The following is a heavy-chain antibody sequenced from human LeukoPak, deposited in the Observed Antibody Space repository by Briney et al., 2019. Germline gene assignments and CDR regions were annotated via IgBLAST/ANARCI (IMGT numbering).Heavy chain of an antibody. CDR2: IYTGGST. Sequence: SETLSLTCTVSGDSISSYYWSWIRQSPGKGLEWIGYIYTGGSTNYNPSLKSRVTISVDMSKNQFSLKLSSVAAADTAVYYCARHVPRRLVVVLPVSAFDIWGQGTMVTVSS. CDR3: ARHVPRRLVVVLPVSAFDI. CDR1: GDSISSYY. J-gene: IGHJ3*02. V-gene: IGHV4-4*09. D-gene: IGHD2-15*01.